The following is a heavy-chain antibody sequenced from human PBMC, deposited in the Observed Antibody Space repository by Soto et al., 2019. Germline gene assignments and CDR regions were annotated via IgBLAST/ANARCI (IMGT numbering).Heavy chain of an antibody. CDR3: ARDHRWGYEYGDYGDS. CDR2: INRRGDST. J-gene: IGHJ4*02. Sequence: EVYLVESGGGVVRPGGSLRLSCAASGFGFDEYGMSWVRQGPGKGLEWVAGINRRGDSTGYADSVKGRFTISRDNAKNSLYLQMNGLRAADTAFYYCARDHRWGYEYGDYGDSWGQGTLVTVSS. V-gene: IGHV3-20*04. D-gene: IGHD4-17*01. CDR1: GFGFDEYG.